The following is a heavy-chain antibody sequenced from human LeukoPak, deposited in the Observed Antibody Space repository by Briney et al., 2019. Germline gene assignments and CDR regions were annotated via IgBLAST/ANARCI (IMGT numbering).Heavy chain of an antibody. CDR1: GYTFTGYY. J-gene: IGHJ6*02. Sequence: ASVKVSCKASGYTFTGYYMHWVRQAPGQGLEWMGWINPNSGGTNYAQKFQGRVTMTRDTSISTAYMELSRLRSDDTAVYYCARDVGYDFWSGYYWYGMDVWGQGTTVTVSS. D-gene: IGHD3-3*01. CDR2: INPNSGGT. V-gene: IGHV1-2*02. CDR3: ARDVGYDFWSGYYWYGMDV.